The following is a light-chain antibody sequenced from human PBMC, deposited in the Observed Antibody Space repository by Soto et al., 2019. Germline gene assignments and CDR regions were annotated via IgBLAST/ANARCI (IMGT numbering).Light chain of an antibody. Sequence: EIVLTQSPGTLSLSPGEGATLSCRASQSISSTFLAWYQHKPGQAPGVLIYGASRRAAVIPDRFSGSGSGTDFTLTISRLEPEDFAVYYCQQYESSWTFGQGTKVEMK. V-gene: IGKV3-20*01. J-gene: IGKJ1*01. CDR3: QQYESSWT. CDR1: QSISSTF. CDR2: GAS.